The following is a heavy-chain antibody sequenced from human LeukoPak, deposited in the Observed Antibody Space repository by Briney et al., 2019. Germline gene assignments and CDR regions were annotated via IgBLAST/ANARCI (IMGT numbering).Heavy chain of an antibody. J-gene: IGHJ4*01. CDR3: ARRTVVLDY. V-gene: IGHV4-59*08. D-gene: IGHD4-23*01. CDR2: IYYSGST. Sequence: WETLTLTCTVSGGSINNYYWSWVRQPPGKGLEWIGYIYYSGSTTYNPSLKSRVTISVDTSKNQFSLMLSSVTAADTAVYYCARRTVVLDYWG. CDR1: GGSINNYY.